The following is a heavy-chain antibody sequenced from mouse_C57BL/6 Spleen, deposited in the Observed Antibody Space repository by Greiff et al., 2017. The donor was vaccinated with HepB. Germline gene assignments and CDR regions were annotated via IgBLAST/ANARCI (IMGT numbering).Heavy chain of an antibody. CDR2: IYPSDSET. CDR3: AKRIAGSPYWYFDV. CDR1: GYTFTSYW. J-gene: IGHJ1*03. D-gene: IGHD5-2*01. V-gene: IGHV1-61*01. Sequence: QVQLQQPGAELVRPGSSVKLSCKASGYTFTSYWMDWVKQRPGQGLEWIGNIYPSDSETHYNQKFKDKATLTVDKSSSTAYMQLSSLTSEDSAVYYCAKRIAGSPYWYFDVWGTGTTVTVSS.